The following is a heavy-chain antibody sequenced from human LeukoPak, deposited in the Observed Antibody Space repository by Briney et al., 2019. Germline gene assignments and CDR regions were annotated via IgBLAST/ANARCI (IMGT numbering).Heavy chain of an antibody. CDR3: AKRGVVIRVILVGFHKEAYYFDS. Sequence: GGSLRLSCAVSGITLSNYGMSWGRQAPGKGLEWVAGISDSGGRTNYADSVRGRFTISRDNPKNKLYLQMNSLRAEDTAVYFCAKRGVVIRVILVGFHKEAYYFDSWGQGALVTVSS. J-gene: IGHJ4*02. V-gene: IGHV3-23*01. CDR2: ISDSGGRT. D-gene: IGHD3-22*01. CDR1: GITLSNYG.